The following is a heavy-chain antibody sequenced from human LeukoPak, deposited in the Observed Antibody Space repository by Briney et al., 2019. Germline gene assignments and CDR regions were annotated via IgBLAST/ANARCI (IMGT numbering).Heavy chain of an antibody. CDR2: IKQDGSEK. CDR3: AREYCTTNNCYNWGLGY. D-gene: IGHD2-2*02. Sequence: GGSLRLSCAASGFTFSSYWMSWVRQAPGKGLEWVANIKQDGSEKYYVDSVKGRFTISRDNAKNSLYLQMNSLRTEDMAVYYCAREYCTTNNCYNWGLGYWGQGTLVTVSS. V-gene: IGHV3-7*01. CDR1: GFTFSSYW. J-gene: IGHJ4*02.